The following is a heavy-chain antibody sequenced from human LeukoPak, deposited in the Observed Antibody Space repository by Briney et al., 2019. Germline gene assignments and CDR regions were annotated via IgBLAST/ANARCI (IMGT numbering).Heavy chain of an antibody. CDR1: GYTFTGYY. CDR3: ARVHVVVPAASGDWFDP. J-gene: IGHJ5*02. D-gene: IGHD2-2*01. CDR2: INPNSGGT. Sequence: AASVKVSCEASGYTFTGYYMHWVRQAPGQGLEWMGWINPNSGGTNYAQKFQGRVTMTRDTSISTAYMELSRLRSDDTAVYYCARVHVVVPAASGDWFDPWGQGTLVTVSS. V-gene: IGHV1-2*02.